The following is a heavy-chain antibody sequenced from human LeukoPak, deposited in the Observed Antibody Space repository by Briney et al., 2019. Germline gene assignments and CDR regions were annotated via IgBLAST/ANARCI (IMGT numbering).Heavy chain of an antibody. Sequence: PGGSLRLSCAASGFTVSSNYMSWVSQAPGKGLEWVSIIYSGGSTYYADSVKGRFTISRDISKNTLYLQMNSLRAEDTAVYYCARASYSSSWYWFDPWGQGTLATVSS. CDR3: ARASYSSSWYWFDP. D-gene: IGHD6-13*01. V-gene: IGHV3-53*01. CDR2: IYSGGST. J-gene: IGHJ5*02. CDR1: GFTVSSNY.